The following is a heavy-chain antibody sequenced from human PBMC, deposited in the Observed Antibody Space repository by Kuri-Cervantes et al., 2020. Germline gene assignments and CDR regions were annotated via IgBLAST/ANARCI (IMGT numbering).Heavy chain of an antibody. CDR1: GGSFSGYY. CDR2: INHSGST. Sequence: SETLSLTCDVYGGSFSGYYWSWIRQPPGKGLEWIGEINHSGSTNYNPSLKSRVTISVDTSKNQFSLKLSSVTAADTAVYYCARGLVGYCSGGSCYSNRVHRTTTFDIWGQGTMVTVSS. D-gene: IGHD2-15*01. V-gene: IGHV4-34*01. J-gene: IGHJ3*02. CDR3: ARGLVGYCSGGSCYSNRVHRTTTFDI.